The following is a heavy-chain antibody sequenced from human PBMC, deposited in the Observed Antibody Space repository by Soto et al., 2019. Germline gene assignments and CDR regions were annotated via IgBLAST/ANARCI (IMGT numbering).Heavy chain of an antibody. Sequence: QVQLVQSGAEVKKPGSSVKVSCKASGGTFSSYTISWVRQAPGQGLEWMGRIIPILGIANYAQKFQGRVTTTTDKSTSTAYMELSSLRSEDSAVYYCAMEYCSSTSCDRDYWGQGTLVTVSS. CDR1: GGTFSSYT. CDR2: IIPILGIA. V-gene: IGHV1-69*02. CDR3: AMEYCSSTSCDRDY. D-gene: IGHD2-2*02. J-gene: IGHJ4*02.